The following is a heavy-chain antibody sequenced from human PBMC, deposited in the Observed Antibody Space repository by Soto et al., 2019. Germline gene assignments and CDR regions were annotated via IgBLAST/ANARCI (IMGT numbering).Heavy chain of an antibody. Sequence: GGSLRLSCTASGFTFGDYAMSWFRQAPGKGLEWVGFIRSKAYGGTTEYAASVKGRFTISRDDSKSIAYLQMNSLKTEDTAVYYCTRDLRLQYYYDSSGYSPHDYWGQGTLVTVSS. V-gene: IGHV3-49*03. D-gene: IGHD3-22*01. CDR1: GFTFGDYA. J-gene: IGHJ4*02. CDR2: IRSKAYGGTT. CDR3: TRDLRLQYYYDSSGYSPHDY.